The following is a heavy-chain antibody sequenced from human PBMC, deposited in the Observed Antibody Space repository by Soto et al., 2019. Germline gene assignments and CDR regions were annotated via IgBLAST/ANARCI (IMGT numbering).Heavy chain of an antibody. CDR2: TYYRSKWYN. Sequence: SQTLSLTCAISGDSVSSNSAAWNWIRQSPSRGLEWLGRTYYRSKWYNDYAVSVKSRITINPDTSKNQFSLQLNSVTPEDTAVYYCARDRSGYDLKRYYYYGTDVWGQGTTVTVSS. D-gene: IGHD5-12*01. CDR3: ARDRSGYDLKRYYYYGTDV. V-gene: IGHV6-1*01. CDR1: GDSVSSNSAA. J-gene: IGHJ6*02.